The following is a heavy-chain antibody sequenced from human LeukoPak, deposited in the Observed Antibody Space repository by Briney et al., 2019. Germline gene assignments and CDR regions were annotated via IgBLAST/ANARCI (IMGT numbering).Heavy chain of an antibody. CDR2: IIPILGIA. Sequence: GASVKVSCKASGGTFSSYAISWVRQAPGQGLEWMGRIIPILGIANYAQKFQGRVTITADKSTSTAYMELSSLRSEDTAVYYCARGGDSSSWYYWFDPWGQGTLVTVSS. CDR3: ARGGDSSSWYYWFDP. V-gene: IGHV1-69*04. J-gene: IGHJ5*02. D-gene: IGHD6-13*01. CDR1: GGTFSSYA.